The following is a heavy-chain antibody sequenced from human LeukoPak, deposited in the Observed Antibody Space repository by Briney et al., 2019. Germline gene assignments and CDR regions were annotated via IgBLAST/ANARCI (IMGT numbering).Heavy chain of an antibody. CDR3: AKDLTGEYYYYYMDV. CDR1: GFTFDDYA. J-gene: IGHJ6*03. CDR2: ISWNSGSI. V-gene: IGHV3-9*03. Sequence: GGSLRLSCAASGFTFDDYAMHWVRQAPGKGLEWVSGISWNSGSIGYADPVKGRFTISRDNAKNSLYLQMNSLRAEDMALYYCAKDLTGEYYYYYMDVWGKGTTVTVSS. D-gene: IGHD7-27*01.